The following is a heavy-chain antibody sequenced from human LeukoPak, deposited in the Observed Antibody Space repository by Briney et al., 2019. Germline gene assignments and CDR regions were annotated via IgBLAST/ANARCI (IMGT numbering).Heavy chain of an antibody. J-gene: IGHJ4*02. Sequence: GGSLRLSCAASGFTFSTRWMSWVRQAPGKGLEWVSSISSNNRYIYYADSVKGRFTISRDSSKSTLFLQMRSLRVEDTAIYYCAKDADWRPAADWGQGTLVIVSS. V-gene: IGHV3-21*04. CDR3: AKDADWRPAAD. D-gene: IGHD2-2*01. CDR2: ISSNNRYI. CDR1: GFTFSTRW.